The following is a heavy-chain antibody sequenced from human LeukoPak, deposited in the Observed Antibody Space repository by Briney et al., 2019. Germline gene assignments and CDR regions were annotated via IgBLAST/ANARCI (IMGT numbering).Heavy chain of an antibody. CDR2: ISSSSSYI. CDR3: ARSHRIAVAAPIFDY. D-gene: IGHD6-19*01. CDR1: GFTFSSYS. J-gene: IGHJ4*02. Sequence: PGGSLRLSCAASGFTFSSYSMNWVRQAPRKGLEWVSSISSSSSYIYYADSVKGRFTISRDNAKNSLYLQMNSLRAEDTAVYYCARSHRIAVAAPIFDYWGQGTLVTVSS. V-gene: IGHV3-21*01.